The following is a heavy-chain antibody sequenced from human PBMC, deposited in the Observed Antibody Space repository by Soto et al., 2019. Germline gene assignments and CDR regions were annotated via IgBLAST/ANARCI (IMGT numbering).Heavy chain of an antibody. V-gene: IGHV1-18*01. J-gene: IGHJ4*02. D-gene: IGHD3-3*01. CDR3: ARQLYYDFWSGYYAPRAGAIDY. Sequence: QVQLVQSGAEVKKPGASVKVSCKASGYTFTSYGISWVRQAPGQGLEWMGWISAYNGNTNYAQKLQGRVTMTTDTFTSTAYMELRSLRCDDRAVYYCARQLYYDFWSGYYAPRAGAIDYWGQGTLVTVSS. CDR1: GYTFTSYG. CDR2: ISAYNGNT.